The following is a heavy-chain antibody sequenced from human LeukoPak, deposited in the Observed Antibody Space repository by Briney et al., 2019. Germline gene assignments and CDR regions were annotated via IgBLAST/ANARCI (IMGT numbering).Heavy chain of an antibody. D-gene: IGHD4-17*01. Sequence: GGSLRLSCAASGFVFSNYGMSWVRQAPGKGLEWVSAVRGNAGTTYYADSVKGRFTIFRDNSKNMLYLQMNSLRVEDTAVYYCAKDRNGDYSYYFDYWGQGTLVTVSS. CDR2: VRGNAGTT. CDR3: AKDRNGDYSYYFDY. J-gene: IGHJ4*02. V-gene: IGHV3-23*01. CDR1: GFVFSNYG.